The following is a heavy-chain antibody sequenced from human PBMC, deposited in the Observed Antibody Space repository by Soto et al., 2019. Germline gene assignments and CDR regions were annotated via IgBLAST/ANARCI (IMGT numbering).Heavy chain of an antibody. J-gene: IGHJ6*02. CDR2: ISGSSEIK. V-gene: IGHV3-23*01. CDR1: GFKFPSYA. CDR3: AKMLGYYYYYPLDV. Sequence: GGSLRLSCAASGFKFPSYAVSWVHQAPGRRLEWVAIISGSSEIKSYADSVEGRFTISRDDSKNTLYLQMSSLRAEDTAIYYCAKMLGYYYYYPLDVWGQGTTVTVSS. D-gene: IGHD3-10*02.